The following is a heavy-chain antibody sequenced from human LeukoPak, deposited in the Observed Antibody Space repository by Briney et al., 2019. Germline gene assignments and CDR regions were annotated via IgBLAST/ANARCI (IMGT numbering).Heavy chain of an antibody. CDR1: GYTFTSYA. CDR2: INTNTGNP. V-gene: IGHV7-4-1*02. CDR3: ARGTVRGPRTPFGY. Sequence: ASVKVSCKASGYTFTSYAMNWVRQAPGQGLEWMGWINTNTGNPTYAQGFTGRFVFSLDTSVSTAYLQISSLKAEDTAVYYCARGTVRGPRTPFGYWGQGTLVTVSS. J-gene: IGHJ4*02. D-gene: IGHD3-10*01.